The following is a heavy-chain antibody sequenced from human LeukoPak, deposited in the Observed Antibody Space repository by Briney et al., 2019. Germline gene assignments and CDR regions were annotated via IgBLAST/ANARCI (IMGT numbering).Heavy chain of an antibody. V-gene: IGHV5-51*01. Sequence: GESLKISCKGFGDNFNNYWIVWVRQMPGKGLEWMGVIYLDDSETKYSPSFQGQVTISADKSISTAYLQWSSLKASDTAMYYCARFPSVVVTAEHYFDYWGQGTLVTVSS. J-gene: IGHJ4*02. CDR3: ARFPSVVVTAEHYFDY. D-gene: IGHD2-15*01. CDR2: IYLDDSET. CDR1: GDNFNNYW.